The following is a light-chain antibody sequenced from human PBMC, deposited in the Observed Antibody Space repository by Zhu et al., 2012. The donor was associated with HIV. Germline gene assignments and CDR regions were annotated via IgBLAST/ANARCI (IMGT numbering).Light chain of an antibody. CDR2: AAS. CDR1: QGISNY. V-gene: IGKV1-9*01. J-gene: IGKJ4*01. Sequence: DIQLTQSPSFLSASVGDRVTISCRASQGISNYLAWYHQKPGKAPKLLIYAASILQSGVPSRFSGSGSGTEFTLTISSLQPEDFATYLCQHLTLYPTFGGGSRVEIK. CDR3: QHLTLYPT.